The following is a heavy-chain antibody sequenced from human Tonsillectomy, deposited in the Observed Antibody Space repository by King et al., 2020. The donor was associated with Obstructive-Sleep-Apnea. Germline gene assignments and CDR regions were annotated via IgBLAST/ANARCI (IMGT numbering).Heavy chain of an antibody. Sequence: VRLVESGAEVKKPGASVKVSCKASGYTFTGYYMHWVRQAPGQGLEWMGWINPNSGGTNYAQKFQGRVTMTRDTSISTAYMELSRLRSDDTAVYYCARDLGYCSSTSCYNWFDPWGQGTLVTVSS. CDR1: GYTFTGYY. V-gene: IGHV1-2*02. J-gene: IGHJ5*02. D-gene: IGHD2-2*01. CDR3: ARDLGYCSSTSCYNWFDP. CDR2: INPNSGGT.